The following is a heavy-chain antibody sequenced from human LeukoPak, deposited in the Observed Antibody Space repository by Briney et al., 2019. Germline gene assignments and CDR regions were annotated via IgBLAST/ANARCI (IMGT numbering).Heavy chain of an antibody. J-gene: IGHJ4*02. CDR2: ISYEGSNK. D-gene: IGHD4-11*01. Sequence: GGSLRLLCAASGLTFSIYAMHGVRHAPGKGLEWVAFISYEGSNKYYADSVKRRLPISRHISKNTLYVQMNSLRAEDTAIYYCANPPTVTSFHYWGQGTLVTVSS. CDR3: ANPPTVTSFHY. CDR1: GLTFSIYA. V-gene: IGHV3-30*04.